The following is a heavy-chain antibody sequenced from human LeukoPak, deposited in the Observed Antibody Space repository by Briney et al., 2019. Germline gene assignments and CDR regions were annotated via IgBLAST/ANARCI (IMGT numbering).Heavy chain of an antibody. CDR3: ARVCHWDIDNTRGDPVDY. CDR1: GYSFSTYY. CDR2: INPTGGST. J-gene: IGHJ4*02. V-gene: IGHV1-46*01. Sequence: GASVKVSCKASGYSFSTYYIHWVRQAPGQGLEWMGIINPTGGSTTYAQKFQGRVTMTTDTSTSTAYMEVRSLRSDDTAMYYCARVCHWDIDNTRGDPVDYWGQGTLVTVSS. D-gene: IGHD2-15*01.